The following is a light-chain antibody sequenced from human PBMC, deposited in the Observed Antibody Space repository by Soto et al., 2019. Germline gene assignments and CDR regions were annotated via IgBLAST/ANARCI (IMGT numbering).Light chain of an antibody. CDR3: QQYNSYST. Sequence: DIQMPQSPSTLSASVGGRVTITCRASQSISSWLAWYQQKPGKAPKLLIYDASSLESGVPSRFSGSGSGTEFTLTISSLQPDDFATYYCQQYNSYSTFGQGTKVDIK. CDR1: QSISSW. V-gene: IGKV1-5*01. CDR2: DAS. J-gene: IGKJ1*01.